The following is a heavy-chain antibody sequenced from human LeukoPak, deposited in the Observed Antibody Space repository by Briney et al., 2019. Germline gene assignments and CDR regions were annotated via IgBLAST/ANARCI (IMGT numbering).Heavy chain of an antibody. CDR1: GGTFNNYA. Sequence: ASVKVSCKASGGTFNNYAMSWVRQAPGQGLEWMGWISAYNGNTNYAQKLQGRVTMTTDTSTSTAYMELRSLRSDDTAVYYCARDSPSVVTAILGFDYWGQGTLVTVSS. J-gene: IGHJ4*02. CDR3: ARDSPSVVTAILGFDY. V-gene: IGHV1-18*01. D-gene: IGHD2-21*02. CDR2: ISAYNGNT.